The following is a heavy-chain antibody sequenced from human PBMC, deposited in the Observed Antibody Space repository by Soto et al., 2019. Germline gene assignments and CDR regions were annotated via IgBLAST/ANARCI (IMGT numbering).Heavy chain of an antibody. CDR2: IKQDGSEQ. J-gene: IGHJ6*02. CDR3: AREAV. Sequence: EVQLVESGGGLVQPGGSLRLSCAASGFTFSGYWMSWVRQAPGKGLEWVANIKQDGSEQFYGDSVKGRFTISRDNAKNSLYLLMNSLRGADTDVYYCAREAVWGQGTTVTVSS. CDR1: GFTFSGYW. V-gene: IGHV3-7*05.